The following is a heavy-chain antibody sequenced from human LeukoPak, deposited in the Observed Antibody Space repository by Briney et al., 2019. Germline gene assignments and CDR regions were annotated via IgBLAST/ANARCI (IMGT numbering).Heavy chain of an antibody. CDR2: IYSGDNT. CDR1: GFSVSSNY. Sequence: GGSLRLSCAASGFSVSSNYMSWVRQAPGKGLEWVSVIYSGDNTYYADSVKGRFTISRHHSENTLSLQMNSLRDEDTAVYYCARESSGWSYTFDYWGQGTLVTVSS. J-gene: IGHJ4*02. V-gene: IGHV3-53*01. CDR3: ARESSGWSYTFDY. D-gene: IGHD6-19*01.